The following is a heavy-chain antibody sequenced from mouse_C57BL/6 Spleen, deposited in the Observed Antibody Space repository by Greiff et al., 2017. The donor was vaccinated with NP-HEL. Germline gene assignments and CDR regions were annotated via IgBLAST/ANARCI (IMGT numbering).Heavy chain of an antibody. J-gene: IGHJ1*03. V-gene: IGHV1-26*01. D-gene: IGHD1-1*01. CDR3: ASLYYGSRHWYFDV. Sequence: EVQLQQSGPELVKPGASVKISCKASGYTFTDYYMNWVKQSHGKSLEWIGDINPNNGGTSYNQKFKGKATLTVDKSSSTAYMELRSLTSEDSAVYYCASLYYGSRHWYFDVWGTGTTVTVSS. CDR2: INPNNGGT. CDR1: GYTFTDYY.